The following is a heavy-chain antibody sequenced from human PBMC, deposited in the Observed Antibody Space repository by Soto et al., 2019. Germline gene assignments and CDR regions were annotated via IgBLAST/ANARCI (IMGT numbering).Heavy chain of an antibody. CDR3: ERARDISGCYWRCPWCMDD. J-gene: IGHJ6*02. Sequence: QVQLVQSGAEIKKPGASVKVSCKASGYTFTGYYMHWVRQAPGQGLEWMGWFNPNSGGTNSAQKFQGRVTMTRDTSTTTTLIELRLLRSDATAMDECERARDISGCYWRCPWCMDDWGQGTMVTVAS. V-gene: IGHV1-2*02. CDR1: GYTFTGYY. D-gene: IGHD6-19*01. CDR2: FNPNSGGT.